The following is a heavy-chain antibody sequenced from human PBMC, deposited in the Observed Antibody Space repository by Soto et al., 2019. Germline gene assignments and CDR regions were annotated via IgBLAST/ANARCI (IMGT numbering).Heavy chain of an antibody. CDR1: GYTFTRNG. CDR3: AGDSRRSHAGPGHAFDY. V-gene: IGHV1-18*04. CDR2: ISAYNGNT. J-gene: IGHJ4*02. Sequence: QVQLVQSGAEVKKPGASVKVSCKAYGYTFTRNGISWVRQAPGQGLEWMGWISAYNGNTNYAQKLQGRVTMTTDTSTSTAYMELRSLRSDDTAVYYCAGDSRRSHAGPGHAFDYWGQGTLVTVSS. D-gene: IGHD2-15*01.